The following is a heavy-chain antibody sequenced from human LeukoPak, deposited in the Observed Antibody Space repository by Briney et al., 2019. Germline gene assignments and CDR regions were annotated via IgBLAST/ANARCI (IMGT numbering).Heavy chain of an antibody. V-gene: IGHV1-69-2*01. Sequence: ASVKISCKASGYTFTDYYMHWVQQAPGKGLEWMGRVDPEDGEAGYAVKFQDRVTLTADTATDTAYMELSSLRPEDTAVYYCAAVSVLGTTYFDYWGQGTLVTVSS. D-gene: IGHD1-7*01. J-gene: IGHJ4*02. CDR1: GYTFTDYY. CDR3: AAVSVLGTTYFDY. CDR2: VDPEDGEA.